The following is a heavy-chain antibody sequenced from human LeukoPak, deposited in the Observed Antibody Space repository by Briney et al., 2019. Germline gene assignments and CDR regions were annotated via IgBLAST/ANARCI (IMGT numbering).Heavy chain of an antibody. CDR2: ISGSGGRT. V-gene: IGHV3-23*01. Sequence: GGSLRLSCAASGFTFNTYAMSWVRQAPGKGLERVSFISGSGGRTYYADSVKGRFTISRDNSKNTLYLQMNSLRAEDTAVYYCAKGQSVYDYGAMDVWGQGTTVTVSS. D-gene: IGHD5/OR15-5a*01. CDR3: AKGQSVYDYGAMDV. CDR1: GFTFNTYA. J-gene: IGHJ6*02.